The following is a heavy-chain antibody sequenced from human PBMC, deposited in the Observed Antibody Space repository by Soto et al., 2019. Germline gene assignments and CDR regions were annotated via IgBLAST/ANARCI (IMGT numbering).Heavy chain of an antibody. Sequence: ASVKVSCKASGYTFTSYLMHWVRQAPGQGLEWMGIINPSGGSTTYAQKFQGRVTMTTDTSTSTVYMELSSLRSEDTAVYYCARDPSYYGMDVWGQGTTVTVSS. J-gene: IGHJ6*02. V-gene: IGHV1-46*01. CDR3: ARDPSYYGMDV. CDR1: GYTFTSYL. CDR2: INPSGGST.